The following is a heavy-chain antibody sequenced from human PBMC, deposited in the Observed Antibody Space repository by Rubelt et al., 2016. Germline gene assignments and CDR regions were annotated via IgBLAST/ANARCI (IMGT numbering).Heavy chain of an antibody. CDR3: ASHIDGYVYY. D-gene: IGHD5-24*01. CDR2: IYYSGST. Sequence: QLQLQESVPGLVKPSETLSLTCTVSGGSISSSSYYWGWIRQPPGKGLEWIGSIYYSGSTYYNPSLKSRVTIPIDTSKNQVSLKLSSVTAADTAVYYCASHIDGYVYYWGQGTLVTVSS. CDR1: GGSISSSSYY. V-gene: IGHV4-39*01. J-gene: IGHJ4*02.